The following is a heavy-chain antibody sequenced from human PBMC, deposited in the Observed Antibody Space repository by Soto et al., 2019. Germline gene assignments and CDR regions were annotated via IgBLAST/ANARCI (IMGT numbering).Heavy chain of an antibody. Sequence: SETLSLTCTVSGGSISSGGYYWSWIRQHPGKGLEWIGYIYYSGSTYYNLSLKSRVTISVDTSKNQFSLKLSSVTAADTAVYYCARVRTTAAPGIDPWAREPWSPSPQ. D-gene: IGHD4-4*01. J-gene: IGHJ5*02. CDR2: IYYSGST. V-gene: IGHV4-31*03. CDR3: ARVRTTAAPGIDP. CDR1: GGSISSGGYY.